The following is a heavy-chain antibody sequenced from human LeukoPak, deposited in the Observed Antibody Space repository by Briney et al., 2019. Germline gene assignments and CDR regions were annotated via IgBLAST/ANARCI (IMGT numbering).Heavy chain of an antibody. CDR3: GRGGGNYDSSGYYPTPE. Sequence: GGSLRLSCAASGFTFSIYSMNWVRHAPGEGLEWVSYISSSSTIYYPDSVTGRLPISRDDAKNSLDLQMHSLRDEDAAVFYCGRGGGNYDSSGYYPTPEWGEGTLVTVSA. D-gene: IGHD3-22*01. CDR1: GFTFSIYS. J-gene: IGHJ4*02. CDR2: ISSSSTI. V-gene: IGHV3-48*02.